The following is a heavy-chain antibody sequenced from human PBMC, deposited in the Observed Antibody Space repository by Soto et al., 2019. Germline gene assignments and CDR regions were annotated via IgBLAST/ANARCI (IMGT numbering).Heavy chain of an antibody. J-gene: IGHJ4*02. CDR2: IKQDGSEK. CDR1: GFTFSSYW. D-gene: IGHD3-22*01. V-gene: IGHV3-7*05. Sequence: PGGSLRLSCAASGFTFSSYWMSWVRQAPGKGLEWVANIKQDGSEKYYVDSVKGRFTISRDNAKNSLYLQMNSLRAEDTAVYYCARDLRDYYDSSGYYFGYWGQGTLVTVSS. CDR3: ARDLRDYYDSSGYYFGY.